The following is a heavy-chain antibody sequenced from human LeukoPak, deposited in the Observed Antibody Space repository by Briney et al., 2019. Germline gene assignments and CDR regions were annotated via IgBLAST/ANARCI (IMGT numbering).Heavy chain of an antibody. CDR2: ISSSSGYI. J-gene: IGHJ4*02. D-gene: IGHD6-6*01. CDR3: ATSPGLGYSSSLTGVDY. CDR1: GFTYSSHR. V-gene: IGHV3-21*01. Sequence: PGGSLRPSCAASGFTYSSHRMNWVRQAPGKGLEWVSSISSSSGYIHYADSVQGRFTIPRDNAKNSLYLQMSSLRAEDTAVYYCATSPGLGYSSSLTGVDYWGQGTLVTVSS.